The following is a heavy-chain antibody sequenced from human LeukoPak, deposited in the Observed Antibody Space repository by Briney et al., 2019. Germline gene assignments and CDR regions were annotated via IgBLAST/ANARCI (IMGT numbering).Heavy chain of an antibody. Sequence: PGGSLRLSCAASGFTFSSYWMSWVRQAPGKGLDWVANIKQDGSEKYYVDSVKGGFTISRDNAKNSLYLQMNSLRAEDTAVYYCASGVGSGSRYSSSWWPYYYYYYMDVWGKGTTVTVSS. CDR3: ASGVGSGSRYSSSWWPYYYYYYMDV. CDR2: IKQDGSEK. CDR1: GFTFSSYW. J-gene: IGHJ6*03. V-gene: IGHV3-7*01. D-gene: IGHD6-13*01.